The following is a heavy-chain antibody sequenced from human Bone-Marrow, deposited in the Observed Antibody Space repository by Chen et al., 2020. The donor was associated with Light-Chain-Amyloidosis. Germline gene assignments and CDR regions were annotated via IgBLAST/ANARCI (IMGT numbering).Heavy chain of an antibody. D-gene: IGHD6-19*01. J-gene: IGHJ5*02. CDR2: IYYSGAA. CDR1: DGSINSGDYY. V-gene: IGHV4-39*02. CDR3: PIRIAVPGANEET. Sequence: QLQLQESGPGLVKPSETLSLTCTVSDGSINSGDYYWGWLRQSPGKGLEWIGSIYYSGAAFYNPSLRSRVTISLDTSKNLLSLRLTSVTAADTAVYYCPIRIAVPGANEETWGQGTLVTVSS.